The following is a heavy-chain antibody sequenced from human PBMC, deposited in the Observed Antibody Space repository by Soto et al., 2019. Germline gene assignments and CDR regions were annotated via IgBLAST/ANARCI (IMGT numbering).Heavy chain of an antibody. CDR3: ARDRDGYNPVDY. CDR1: GFIFSSYS. V-gene: IGHV3-21*01. J-gene: IGHJ4*02. Sequence: EVQLVESGGGLVKPGGSLRLSCAASGFIFSSYSMNWVRQAPGKGLEWVSCISSSGSHAYYADSVKGRFTISRDNAKESLYLQMNSLRAEDTAVYYCARDRDGYNPVDYWSQGTLVTVSS. D-gene: IGHD1-1*01. CDR2: ISSSGSHA.